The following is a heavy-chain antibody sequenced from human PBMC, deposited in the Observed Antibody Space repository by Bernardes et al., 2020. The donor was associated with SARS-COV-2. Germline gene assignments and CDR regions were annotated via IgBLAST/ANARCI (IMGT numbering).Heavy chain of an antibody. Sequence: SETLSLTCTVSGGSISSYYWSWIRQPPGKGLEWIGYIYYSGSTNSNPSLKSRVTISVDTSKNQFSLKLSSVTAADTAVYYCARDRGVCWSGYYVRPLGYGMDVWGQGTTVTVSS. CDR1: GGSISSYY. D-gene: IGHD3-3*01. V-gene: IGHV4-59*01. J-gene: IGHJ6*02. CDR3: ARDRGVCWSGYYVRPLGYGMDV. CDR2: IYYSGST.